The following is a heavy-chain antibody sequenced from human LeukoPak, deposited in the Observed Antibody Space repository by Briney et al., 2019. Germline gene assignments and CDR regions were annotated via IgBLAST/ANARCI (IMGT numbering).Heavy chain of an antibody. V-gene: IGHV4-4*02. Sequence: SETLSLTCAVSGGSISSSNWWRWARQPLGKGLEWIGEIYHSGSTNHNPSLKSRVTISVDKSKSQFSLKLTSVTAADTAVYYCARLGIGVVPSAMLGDYYFDYWGQGTLVTVSS. J-gene: IGHJ4*02. CDR2: IYHSGST. D-gene: IGHD2-2*01. CDR1: GGSISSSNW. CDR3: ARLGIGVVPSAMLGDYYFDY.